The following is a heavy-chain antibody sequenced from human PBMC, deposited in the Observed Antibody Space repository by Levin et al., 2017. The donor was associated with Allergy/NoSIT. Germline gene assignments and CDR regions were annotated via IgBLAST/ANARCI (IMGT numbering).Heavy chain of an antibody. CDR2: IKSDGSST. V-gene: IGHV3-74*01. CDR3: ARGSYDQKGYFDC. D-gene: IGHD1-26*01. Sequence: PSETLSLTCAASGFTFSSYWMHWVRQVPGKGLVWISRIKSDGSSTNYADSVKGRLSISRDNTKNTLYLQMNSLRAEDTAVYYCARGSYDQKGYFDCWGQGTLVTVSS. J-gene: IGHJ4*02. CDR1: GFTFSSYW.